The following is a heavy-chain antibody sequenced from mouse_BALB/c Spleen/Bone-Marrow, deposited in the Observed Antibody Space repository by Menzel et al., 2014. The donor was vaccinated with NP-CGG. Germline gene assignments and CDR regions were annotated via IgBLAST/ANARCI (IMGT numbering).Heavy chain of an antibody. J-gene: IGHJ3*01. CDR1: GFTFSNYG. Sequence: EVHLVESGGGLVKSGGSLKLSCAASGFTFSNYGMSWVRQTPEKRLKWVATISGGGGYTFYSDSVKGRFTISRDNAKNNLYLQLSSLRSEDTAVYYCARHAYYDQTEVSFVYWGQGTLVTVSA. CDR2: ISGGGGYT. V-gene: IGHV5-9-2*01. D-gene: IGHD2-4*01. CDR3: ARHAYYDQTEVSFVY.